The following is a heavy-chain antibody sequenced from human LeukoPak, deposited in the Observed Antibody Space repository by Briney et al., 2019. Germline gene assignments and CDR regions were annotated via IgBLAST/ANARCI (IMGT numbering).Heavy chain of an antibody. Sequence: PSETLSLTCTVSGGSISSYYWSWIRQPPGKGLESIGYIYYSGSTNYNPSLKSRVTISVDTSKNQFSLKLSSVTAADTAVYYCARVDDRSGSLAHAFDIWGQGTMVTVS. D-gene: IGHD3-22*01. J-gene: IGHJ3*02. CDR1: GGSISSYY. CDR2: IYYSGST. CDR3: ARVDDRSGSLAHAFDI. V-gene: IGHV4-59*01.